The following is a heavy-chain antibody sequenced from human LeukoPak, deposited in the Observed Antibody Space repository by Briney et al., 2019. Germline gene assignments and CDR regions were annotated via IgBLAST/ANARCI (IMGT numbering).Heavy chain of an antibody. CDR1: GFTLSTYL. J-gene: IGHJ4*02. CDR2: LSSSSSYI. V-gene: IGHV3-21*01. Sequence: PGGALRLSCAASGFTLSTYLMGWGRQAPGEGLGGVSSLSSSSSYIYYADSVKGRFTIPRDNAKNSLYLQMNSLRAEDTAVYYCAREGGYSGYDRYYFDYWGQGTLVTVSS. D-gene: IGHD5-12*01. CDR3: AREGGYSGYDRYYFDY.